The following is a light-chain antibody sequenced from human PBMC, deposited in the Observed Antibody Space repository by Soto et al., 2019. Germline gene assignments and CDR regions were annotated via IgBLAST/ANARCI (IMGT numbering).Light chain of an antibody. Sequence: DIQMTQSPSSLSAPVEAIVTITCRASQDISVYLAWYQQKPGKVPKVLIYSAFTLQSGVPSRFSGSGSGTDFHHPISSLQPQDGATDFCQKFNTAPLTFGQGTRVEIK. CDR2: SAF. CDR1: QDISVY. CDR3: QKFNTAPLT. J-gene: IGKJ5*01. V-gene: IGKV1-27*01.